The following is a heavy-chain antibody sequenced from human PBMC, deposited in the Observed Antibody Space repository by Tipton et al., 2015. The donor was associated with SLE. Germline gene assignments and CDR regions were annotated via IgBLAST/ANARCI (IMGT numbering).Heavy chain of an antibody. V-gene: IGHV4-61*02. CDR1: GGSISSGRYY. J-gene: IGHJ3*01. D-gene: IGHD3-10*01. Sequence: VSGGSISSGRYYWSWIRQPAGKGLEWIGRIYTSGSTNYNPSLKSRVTISVDASRNQFSLKLSSVTAADTAVYYCARAQGEMDAFDLWGQGTMVTVSS. CDR3: ARAQGEMDAFDL. CDR2: IYTSGST.